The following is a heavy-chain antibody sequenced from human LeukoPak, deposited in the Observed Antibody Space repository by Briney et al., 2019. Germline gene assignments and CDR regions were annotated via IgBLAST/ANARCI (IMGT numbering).Heavy chain of an antibody. CDR2: IYYSGST. J-gene: IGHJ4*02. D-gene: IGHD6-19*01. Sequence: SETLSLTCTVSGGSISSYYWSWIRQPPGKGLEWLGHIYYSGSTNYNPSLKSRLNIPADASKNQFSQKRSSVHGAVTAVYYCAVGYSSGWYGYWGQGTVVTVSS. CDR1: GGSISSYY. V-gene: IGHV4-59*08. CDR3: AVGYSSGWYGY.